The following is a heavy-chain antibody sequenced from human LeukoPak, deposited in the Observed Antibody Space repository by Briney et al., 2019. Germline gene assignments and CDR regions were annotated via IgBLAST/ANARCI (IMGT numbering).Heavy chain of an antibody. CDR1: EFSFSTSG. CDR2: IQSDGGNE. V-gene: IGHV3-30*02. CDR3: VRDGAHWDLDY. Sequence: GGSLRLSCAASEFSFSTSGMHWIRQAPGKGLEWVAFIQSDGGNEYYADSVKGRFTISRDNSKNTVYLQMNSLRAEDTAMYYCVRDGAHWDLDYWGQGTLVTVSS. D-gene: IGHD7-27*01. J-gene: IGHJ4*02.